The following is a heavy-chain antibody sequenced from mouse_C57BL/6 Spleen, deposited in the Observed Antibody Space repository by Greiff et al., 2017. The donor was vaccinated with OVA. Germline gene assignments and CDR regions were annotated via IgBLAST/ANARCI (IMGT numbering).Heavy chain of an antibody. CDR3: ARDPTIVTFDV. Sequence: EVQLQQSGPVLVKPGASVKMSCKASGYTFTDYYMNWVKQSHGKSLEWIGVINPYNGGTSYNQKFKGKATLTVDKSSSTAYMELNSLTSEDSAVYFCARDPTIVTFDVWGTGTTVTVSS. D-gene: IGHD2-5*01. V-gene: IGHV1-19*01. CDR2: INPYNGGT. CDR1: GYTFTDYY. J-gene: IGHJ1*03.